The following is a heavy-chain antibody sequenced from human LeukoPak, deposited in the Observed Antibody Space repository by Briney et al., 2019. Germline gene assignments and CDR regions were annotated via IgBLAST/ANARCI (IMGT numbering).Heavy chain of an antibody. D-gene: IGHD6-13*01. V-gene: IGHV3-21*01. Sequence: GGSLRLSCAASGFTFSSYSMNWVRQAPGKGLEWVSSISSSSSYIYYADSVKGRFTISRDNAKNSLHLQMNSLRAEDTAVYYCARDWWQQRPSSWGQGTMVTVSS. CDR1: GFTFSSYS. CDR3: ARDWWQQRPSS. CDR2: ISSSSSYI. J-gene: IGHJ3*01.